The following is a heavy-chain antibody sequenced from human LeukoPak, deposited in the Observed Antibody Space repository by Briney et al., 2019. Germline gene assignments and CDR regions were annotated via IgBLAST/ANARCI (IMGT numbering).Heavy chain of an antibody. Sequence: SETLSLTCTVSGGSISSYYWSWIRQPPGKGLEWIAYISDIGSINYNPPLKSRVTVSLDTSKNQFSLKLSSVTAADTAVYYCAGHHPRNTVDFWGQGTLVTVSS. D-gene: IGHD2/OR15-2a*01. J-gene: IGHJ4*02. CDR1: GGSISSYY. CDR3: AGHHPRNTVDF. V-gene: IGHV4-59*08. CDR2: ISDIGSI.